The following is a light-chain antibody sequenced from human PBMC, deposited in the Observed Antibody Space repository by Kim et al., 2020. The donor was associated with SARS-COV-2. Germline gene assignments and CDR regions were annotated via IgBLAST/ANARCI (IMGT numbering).Light chain of an antibody. J-gene: IGKJ4*01. V-gene: IGKV1-33*01. CDR1: QDITSY. Sequence: IQTTQSPSSLSASVGDRVIITCQASQDITSYLNWCQQKPGKPPNLLIYDTSSLETGVPSRFSGSGSGTNFTFTISSLQPEDIATYYCQQYNSFPITFGGGTKVDIK. CDR3: QQYNSFPIT. CDR2: DTS.